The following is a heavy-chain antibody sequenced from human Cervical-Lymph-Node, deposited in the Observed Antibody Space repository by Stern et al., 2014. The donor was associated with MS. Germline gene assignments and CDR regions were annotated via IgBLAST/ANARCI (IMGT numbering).Heavy chain of an antibody. Sequence: QVQLVQSGAEVRKPGSSVKVSCKASGATFSTNAISWLRQAPGQGPERMGAIVPIFGRANYVQKLRGRLTITADESASTAYMELRSLRSEDTAVYYCAREHHGGNFASWGQGTLVTVSS. CDR3: AREHHGGNFAS. J-gene: IGHJ5*02. D-gene: IGHD4-23*01. V-gene: IGHV1-69*01. CDR1: GATFSTNA. CDR2: IVPIFGRA.